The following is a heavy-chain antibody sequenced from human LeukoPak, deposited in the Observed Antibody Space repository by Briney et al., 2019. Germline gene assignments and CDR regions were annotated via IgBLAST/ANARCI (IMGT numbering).Heavy chain of an antibody. CDR2: ISGSGGST. CDR3: ARNGEEWLLQTTYYYYYMDV. V-gene: IGHV3-23*01. CDR1: GFTFSSYA. Sequence: GGSLRLSCAASGFTFSSYAMSWVRQAPGKGLEWVSVISGSGGSTYYADSVKGRFTISRDNSKNSLYLQMNSLRAEDTALYYCARNGEEWLLQTTYYYYYMDVWGKGTTVTVSS. J-gene: IGHJ6*03. D-gene: IGHD3-3*01.